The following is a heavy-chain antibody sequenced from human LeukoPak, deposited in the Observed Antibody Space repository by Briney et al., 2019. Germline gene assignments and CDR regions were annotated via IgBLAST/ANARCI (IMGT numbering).Heavy chain of an antibody. Sequence: GGSLRLSCAASGFTFSSYGMHWVRQAPGKGLEWVAVISYDGSNKYYADSVKGRSTISRDNAKNTLYLQINSLRVEDTAVYYCAAYDSSGYASKYFQHWGQGTLVTVSS. CDR1: GFTFSSYG. CDR2: ISYDGSNK. CDR3: AAYDSSGYASKYFQH. D-gene: IGHD3-22*01. V-gene: IGHV3-33*05. J-gene: IGHJ1*01.